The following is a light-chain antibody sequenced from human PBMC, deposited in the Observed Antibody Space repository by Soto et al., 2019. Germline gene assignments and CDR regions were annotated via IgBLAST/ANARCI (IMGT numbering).Light chain of an antibody. CDR3: QSYDSSILV. Sequence: NFMLTQPHYVSESPGKTVTISCTRSSGSIDSNFVQWYQQRPGSAPTTVIYEDHQRPSGVPDRFSGSIDSSSNSASLTISGLKTEDEADYYCQSYDSSILVFGGGTKLTVL. J-gene: IGLJ3*02. CDR2: EDH. CDR1: SGSIDSNF. V-gene: IGLV6-57*03.